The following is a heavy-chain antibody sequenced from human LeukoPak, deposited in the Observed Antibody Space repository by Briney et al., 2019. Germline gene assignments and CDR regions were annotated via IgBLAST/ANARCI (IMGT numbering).Heavy chain of an antibody. D-gene: IGHD3-22*01. CDR1: GYSFTSYY. CDR2: INPSDGST. V-gene: IGHV1-46*01. Sequence: ASVKVSCKASGYSFTSYYMHWVRQAPGQGLEWMGIINPSDGSTSYPQRFQGRVTMTRDTSTSTVYMELSSLRSEDTAVYYCAREGIDYYDSSGPSPFGYWGQGTLVTVSS. CDR3: AREGIDYYDSSGPSPFGY. J-gene: IGHJ4*02.